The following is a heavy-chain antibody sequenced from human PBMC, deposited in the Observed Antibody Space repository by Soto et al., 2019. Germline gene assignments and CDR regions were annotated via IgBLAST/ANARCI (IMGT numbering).Heavy chain of an antibody. J-gene: IGHJ4*02. CDR2: TSFSGYT. CDR1: GDSVSSGDSY. Sequence: QVQLQESGPGLVKPSQTLSLTCSVSGDSVSSGDSYWMWIRQPPGKVLEWIGYTSFSGYTSYSPSLKRRVTISVDMSKSQFSLRLTSVPAADTAVYYCVRGGNPYHYATSGPGTFDKWGQGTLVYVSS. CDR3: VRGGNPYHYATSGPGTFDK. V-gene: IGHV4-30-4*01. D-gene: IGHD1-26*01.